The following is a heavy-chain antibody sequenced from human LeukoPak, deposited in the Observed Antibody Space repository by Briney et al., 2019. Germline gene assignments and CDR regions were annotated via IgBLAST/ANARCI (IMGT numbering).Heavy chain of an antibody. J-gene: IGHJ4*02. V-gene: IGHV3-33*01. CDR1: GFTFSSYG. D-gene: IGHD2-2*01. CDR2: IWYDGSNK. Sequence: GGSLRLSCAASGFTFSSYGMHWVRQAPGKGLEWVAVIWYDGSNKYYADSVKGRFTISRDNSKNTLYLQMNSLRAEDTAVYYCARGLIVVVPAATYYFDYWGQGTLVTVSS. CDR3: ARGLIVVVPAATYYFDY.